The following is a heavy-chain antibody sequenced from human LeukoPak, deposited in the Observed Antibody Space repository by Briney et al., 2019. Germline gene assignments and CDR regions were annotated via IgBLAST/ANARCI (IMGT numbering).Heavy chain of an antibody. J-gene: IGHJ4*02. CDR2: ISGSGGST. Sequence: PGGSLRLSCAASGFTFSSYAMSWVRQAPGKGLEWVSAISGSGGSTYYADSVKGRFTISRDNSKNTLYLQMNSLRAEDTAVYYCARGYDPLTGRPQWGLDYWGQGTQVIVSS. CDR3: ARGYDPLTGRPQWGLDY. CDR1: GFTFSSYA. V-gene: IGHV3-23*01. D-gene: IGHD3-9*01.